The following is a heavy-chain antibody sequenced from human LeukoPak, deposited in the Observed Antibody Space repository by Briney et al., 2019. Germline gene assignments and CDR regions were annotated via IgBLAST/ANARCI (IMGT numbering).Heavy chain of an antibody. CDR2: FSYSGGT. CDR1: DGSISYYY. J-gene: IGHJ4*02. D-gene: IGHD5-18*01. CDR3: ARGGYSYAPGD. Sequence: PSETLFLTWSASDGSISYYYGSWIRQPPGKRLEWIGYFSYSGGTKYNPSFKSRVTISVDTSKNHFSLQLSTLNAADTAVYYCARGGYSYAPGDWGQETVVSDSS. V-gene: IGHV4-59*13.